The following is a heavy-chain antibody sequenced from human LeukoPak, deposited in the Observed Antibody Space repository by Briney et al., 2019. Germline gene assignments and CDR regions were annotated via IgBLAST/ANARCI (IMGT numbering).Heavy chain of an antibody. CDR1: GYSFSSYW. Sequence: GESLKISCTGSGYSFSSYWIGWVRQMPGKGLERMGIIYPSDSDTRYSPSFRGQVTSSVDKSANTAYLQWSSLRASDTATYYCARQECLVSKITELDYWGQGTLVTVSS. J-gene: IGHJ4*02. D-gene: IGHD6-19*01. CDR2: IYPSDSDT. CDR3: ARQECLVSKITELDY. V-gene: IGHV5-51*01.